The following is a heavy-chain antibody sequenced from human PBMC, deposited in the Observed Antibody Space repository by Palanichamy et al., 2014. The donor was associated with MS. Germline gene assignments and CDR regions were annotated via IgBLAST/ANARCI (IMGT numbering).Heavy chain of an antibody. CDR2: IYYSGST. CDR1: GGSISSYY. Sequence: QVQLQESGPGLVKPSETLSLTCTVSGGSISSYYWNWIRQPPGKGLEWIGYIYYSGSTNYNPSLKSRVIISLDTSKNQFSLKVNSVTAADTAVYYCARVPLETSWAVAFDIWGQGTMVTVSS. J-gene: IGHJ3*02. V-gene: IGHV4-59*01. CDR3: ARVPLETSWAVAFDI. D-gene: IGHD1-1*01.